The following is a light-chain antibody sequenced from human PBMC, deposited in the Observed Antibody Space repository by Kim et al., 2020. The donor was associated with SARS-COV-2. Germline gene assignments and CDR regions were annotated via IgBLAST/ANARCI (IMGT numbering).Light chain of an antibody. V-gene: IGKV1-9*01. J-gene: IGKJ2*02. CDR1: QGIASY. Sequence: IQLTQSPSSLSASVGDRVTITCRASQGIASYLGWYQQKPGKAPKLLIYGASSLQSGAPSRFSGSGYGTDFTLIISSLQPEDFATYYCQQANSYPRTFGQGTKLEI. CDR2: GAS. CDR3: QQANSYPRT.